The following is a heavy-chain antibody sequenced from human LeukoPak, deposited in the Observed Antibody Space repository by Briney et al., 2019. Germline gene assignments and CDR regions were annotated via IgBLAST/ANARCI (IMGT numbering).Heavy chain of an antibody. CDR3: AREILTGYYQFDY. CDR2: ISSSSSYI. J-gene: IGHJ4*02. D-gene: IGHD3-9*01. CDR1: GFTFSSYS. Sequence: GGSLRLSCAASGFTFSSYSMNWVRQAPGKGLEWVSSISSSSSYIYYADSVKGRFTISRDNAKNSLYLQMNSLRAEDTAVYYCAREILTGYYQFDYWGQGTLVTVSS. V-gene: IGHV3-21*01.